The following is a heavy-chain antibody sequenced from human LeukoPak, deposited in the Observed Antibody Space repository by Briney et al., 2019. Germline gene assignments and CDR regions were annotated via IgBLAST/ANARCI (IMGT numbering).Heavy chain of an antibody. CDR2: VSNSRDYI. CDR3: ATALIGYYFDS. CDR1: GFSSSRYR. J-gene: IGHJ4*02. Sequence: GGTLRLSWAAAGFSSSRYRVNWVRQAPRRGLEWGSSVSNSRDYIHYADSVKGRFTISRDNSKNSLYLQMNTLRAEDKAVYYCATALIGYYFDSGGQGTLVTVSS. V-gene: IGHV3-21*06.